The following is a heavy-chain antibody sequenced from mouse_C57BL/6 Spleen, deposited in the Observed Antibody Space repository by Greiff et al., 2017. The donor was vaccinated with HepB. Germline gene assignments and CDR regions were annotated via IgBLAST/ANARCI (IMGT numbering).Heavy chain of an antibody. J-gene: IGHJ1*03. CDR3: ALITTVVEDWYFDV. D-gene: IGHD1-1*01. CDR2: INPSSGYT. Sequence: QVQLQQSGAELARPGASVKMSCKASGYTFTSYTMHWVKQRPGPGLEWIGYINPSSGYTKYNQKFKDKATLTADKSSSTAYMQLSSLTSEDSAVYYCALITTVVEDWYFDVWGTGTTVTVSS. CDR1: GYTFTSYT. V-gene: IGHV1-4*01.